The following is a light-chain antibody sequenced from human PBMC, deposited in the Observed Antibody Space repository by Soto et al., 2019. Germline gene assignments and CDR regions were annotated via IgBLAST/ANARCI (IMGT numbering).Light chain of an antibody. J-gene: IGLJ2*01. Sequence: QSALTQPASVSGSPGQSITISCTVPSSDVGGYNYVSWYQQHPGKAPKLMIYDVSNRPSGVSNRFYGSTSGKTASLIISWVQAEGEADDHCRSYTSCSTRVCVGGTKLPVL. CDR3: RSYTSCSTRV. CDR2: DVS. V-gene: IGLV2-14*01. CDR1: SSDVGGYNY.